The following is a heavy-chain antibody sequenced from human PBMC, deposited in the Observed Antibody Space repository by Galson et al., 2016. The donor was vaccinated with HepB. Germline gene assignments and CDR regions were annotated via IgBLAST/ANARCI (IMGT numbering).Heavy chain of an antibody. CDR2: ISGSASRT. V-gene: IGHV3-23*01. CDR3: AKDQRYMESSGWYDFGF. D-gene: IGHD6-19*01. J-gene: IGHJ4*02. Sequence: SLRLSCASSGFTFSSFAMSWVRQAPGKGLEWVAAISGSASRTYSAGSVKGRFTISRDNSKNTLYLLMNSLRAEDTAIYYCAKDQRYMESSGWYDFGFWGQRTLVIVVS. CDR1: GFTFSSFA.